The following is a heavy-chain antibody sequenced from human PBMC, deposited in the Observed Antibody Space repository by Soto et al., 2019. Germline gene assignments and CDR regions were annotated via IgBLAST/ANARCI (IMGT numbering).Heavy chain of an antibody. CDR2: INSDGVSL. V-gene: IGHV3-74*01. J-gene: IGHJ4*02. CDR3: ASGYYGYAVYHEY. Sequence: EVQLVESGGGSVQPGGSLRLSCAASGFIFSNSWMHWVRQAPGKGLVWVSRINSDGVSLSYADSVQGRFTISRDNAKNTLYLQMNSLRADDTAVYYCASGYYGYAVYHEYWGQGTLVTVSS. CDR1: GFIFSNSW. D-gene: IGHD3-16*01.